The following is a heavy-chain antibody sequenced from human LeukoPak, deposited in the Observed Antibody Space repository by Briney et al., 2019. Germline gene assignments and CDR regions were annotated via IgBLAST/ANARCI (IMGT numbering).Heavy chain of an antibody. Sequence: ASVKVSCKASGYTFTGYYMHWVRQAPGQGLEWMGWINPNSSGTNYAQKFQGRVTMTRDTSISTAYMELSRLRSDDTAVYYCARGPPTIFGVVIMDYYYGMDVWGQGTTVTVSS. CDR1: GYTFTGYY. D-gene: IGHD3-3*01. V-gene: IGHV1-2*02. CDR2: INPNSSGT. J-gene: IGHJ6*02. CDR3: ARGPPTIFGVVIMDYYYGMDV.